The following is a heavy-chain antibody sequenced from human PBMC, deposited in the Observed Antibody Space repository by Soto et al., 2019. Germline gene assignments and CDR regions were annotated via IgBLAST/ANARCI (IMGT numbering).Heavy chain of an antibody. D-gene: IGHD2-15*01. CDR1: GDSINSGGYY. Sequence: PSETLSLTCTVSGDSINSGGYYWSWIRQHPGKGLEWIGYIYYSGTTYYSPSLESRTTISLDASKNQFSLKLSSVTAADTALYYCARVKGQGYPYCFDYWGQGXLVTVYS. V-gene: IGHV4-31*03. CDR3: ARVKGQGYPYCFDY. J-gene: IGHJ4*02. CDR2: IYYSGTT.